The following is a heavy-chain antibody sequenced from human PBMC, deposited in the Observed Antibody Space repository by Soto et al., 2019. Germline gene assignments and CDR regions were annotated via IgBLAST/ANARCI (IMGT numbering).Heavy chain of an antibody. V-gene: IGHV3-48*01. CDR1: GFTFSSYS. Sequence: GGSLRLSCAASGFTFSSYSMNWVRQAPGKGLEWVSYISSSSSTKYYADSVKGRFTISRDNAKNSLFLQMNTLRAEDTAVYYCARDRPYDDYPKGVSDYWGQGTLVTVSS. CDR3: ARDRPYDDYPKGVSDY. J-gene: IGHJ4*02. CDR2: ISSSSSTK. D-gene: IGHD4-17*01.